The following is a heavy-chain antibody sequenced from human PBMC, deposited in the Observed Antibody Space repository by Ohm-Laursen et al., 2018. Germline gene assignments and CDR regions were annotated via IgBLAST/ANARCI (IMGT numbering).Heavy chain of an antibody. D-gene: IGHD6-19*01. J-gene: IGHJ4*02. CDR2: IWYDGVNK. V-gene: IGHV3-33*06. Sequence: SLRLSCTASGFTFSAYGMHWVRQAPGKGLEWVADIWYDGVNKYYADSVKGRFTISRDNSKNTLYLQMNSLRADDTALYYCAKDPNQWLVSIDYWGQGTLVTVSS. CDR1: GFTFSAYG. CDR3: AKDPNQWLVSIDY.